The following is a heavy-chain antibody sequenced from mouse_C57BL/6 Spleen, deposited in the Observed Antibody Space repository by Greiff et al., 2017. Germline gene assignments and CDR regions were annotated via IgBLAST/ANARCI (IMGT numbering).Heavy chain of an antibody. D-gene: IGHD2-5*01. CDR3: ARHEDPTYYSNYEYAMDY. CDR2: FYPGGGSI. J-gene: IGHJ4*01. V-gene: IGHV1-62-2*01. CDR1: GYTFTEYT. Sequence: VQLQQSGAELVKPGASVKLSCKASGYTFTEYTIHWVKQRPGQGLEWIGWFYPGGGSIKYNEKFKDKATLTADKSSSTVYMELSRLTSEDSAVYFCARHEDPTYYSNYEYAMDYWGQGTSVTVSS.